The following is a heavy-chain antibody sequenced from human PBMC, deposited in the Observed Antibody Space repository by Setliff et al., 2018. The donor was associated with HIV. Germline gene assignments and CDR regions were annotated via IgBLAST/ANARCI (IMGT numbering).Heavy chain of an antibody. J-gene: IGHJ4*02. Sequence: GGSLRLSCAASGFTFSSYSMNWVRQAPGKGLEWVSYISSSSSTIYYADSVKGRFTISRDNAKNSLYLQMNSLRAEDTAVYYCVKDMTGTPSYFFDYWGQGTLVTVSS. CDR1: GFTFSSYS. V-gene: IGHV3-48*01. CDR3: VKDMTGTPSYFFDY. D-gene: IGHD1-7*01. CDR2: ISSSSSTI.